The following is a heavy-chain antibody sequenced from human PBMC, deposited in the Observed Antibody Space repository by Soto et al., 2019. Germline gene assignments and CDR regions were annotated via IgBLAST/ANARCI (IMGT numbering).Heavy chain of an antibody. CDR2: ISGSGGST. J-gene: IGHJ5*02. D-gene: IGHD6-13*01. CDR3: AKDQRIAAVSNWFDP. Sequence: GGSLRLSCAASGFTFSSYAMSWVRQAPGKGLEWVSAISGSGGSTYYAASVKGRFTISRDNSKNTLYLQMNSLRAEDTAVYYCAKDQRIAAVSNWFDPWGQGTRVTVSA. CDR1: GFTFSSYA. V-gene: IGHV3-23*01.